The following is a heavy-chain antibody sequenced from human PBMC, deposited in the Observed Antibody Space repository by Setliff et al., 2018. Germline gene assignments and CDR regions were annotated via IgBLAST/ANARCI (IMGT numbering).Heavy chain of an antibody. CDR2: ISRGGNTI. J-gene: IGHJ3*02. CDR1: GFTFSDYG. Sequence: GGSLRLSCVASGFTFSDYGMHWVRQAPGKGLEWVSYISRGGNTIYYADSVKGRFTISRDNARDSLFLQMSSLRAEDTAVYYRAREVVGAPSTFDIWGQGTMVTVSS. V-gene: IGHV3-48*04. D-gene: IGHD1-26*01. CDR3: AREVVGAPSTFDI.